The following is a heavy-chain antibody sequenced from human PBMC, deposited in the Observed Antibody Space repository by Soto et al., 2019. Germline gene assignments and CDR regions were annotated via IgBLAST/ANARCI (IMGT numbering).Heavy chain of an antibody. J-gene: IGHJ4*02. Sequence: QGYLVESGGGVVQPGRSLRLSCATSGLTFSNYGVYWVRQAPGTGLEWVAVIRYDGNTRYYADSVKGRFTISRHDSNYTVYLQMNCPRVDDTSVYYWVRDSRRGIAVAGTFLGYWCQGTLVTVTS. CDR3: VRDSRRGIAVAGTFLGY. CDR1: GLTFSNYG. D-gene: IGHD6-19*01. CDR2: IRYDGNTR. V-gene: IGHV3-33*01.